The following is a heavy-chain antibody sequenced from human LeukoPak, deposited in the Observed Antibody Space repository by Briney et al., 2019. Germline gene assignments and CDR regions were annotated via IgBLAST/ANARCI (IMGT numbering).Heavy chain of an antibody. J-gene: IGHJ6*02. CDR2: FSSSGGST. CDR3: AKDIGVGYYDSSGYYDYYYDMDV. V-gene: IGHV3-23*01. CDR1: GITFSSYE. D-gene: IGHD3-22*01. Sequence: PGGSLRLSCAASGITFSSYEMNWVRQAPGKGLEWVSSFSSSGGSTYYADPVKGRFTISRDNSKNTLYLQMNSLRAEDTAGYYCAKDIGVGYYDSSGYYDYYYDMDVWGQGTTVTVSS.